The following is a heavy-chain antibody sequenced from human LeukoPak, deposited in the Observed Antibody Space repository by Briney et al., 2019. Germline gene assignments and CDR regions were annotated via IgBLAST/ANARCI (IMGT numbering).Heavy chain of an antibody. J-gene: IGHJ3*02. D-gene: IGHD3-3*01. CDR2: MNPNSGNT. CDR1: GYTFTSYD. Sequence: GASVKVSCKASGYTFTSYDINWVRQATGQGLEWMGWMNPNSGNTGYAQKFQGRVTMTRNTSISTAYMELSSLRSEDTAVYYCARPMWSGYSTLDDAFDIWGQGTMVTVSS. V-gene: IGHV1-8*01. CDR3: ARPMWSGYSTLDDAFDI.